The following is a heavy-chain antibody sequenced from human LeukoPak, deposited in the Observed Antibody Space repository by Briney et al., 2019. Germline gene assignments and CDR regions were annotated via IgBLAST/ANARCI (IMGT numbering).Heavy chain of an antibody. Sequence: SETLSLTCTVSGGSISSGGYYWSWIRQHPGKGLEWIGYIYYSGSTYYNPSLKSRVTISVDTSKNQFSLKLSSVTAADTAVYYCARGHFTGPFIGYGDYDLNWCFDLWGRGTLVTVSS. V-gene: IGHV4-31*03. CDR2: IYYSGST. CDR1: GGSISSGGYY. D-gene: IGHD4-17*01. CDR3: ARGHFTGPFIGYGDYDLNWCFDL. J-gene: IGHJ2*01.